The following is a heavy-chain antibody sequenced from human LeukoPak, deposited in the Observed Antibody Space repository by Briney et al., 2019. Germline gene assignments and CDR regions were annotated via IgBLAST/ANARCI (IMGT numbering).Heavy chain of an antibody. CDR1: GFTSSSYW. CDR3: ARTDIVEQLYYFDY. J-gene: IGHJ4*02. V-gene: IGHV3-7*03. Sequence: GGSLRLSCAASGFTSSSYWMSWVRQAPGKGLEWVANIRQDGSEKFYVDSVKGRFTISRDLAKNSLYLQMNSLRAEDTAVYYCARTDIVEQLYYFDYWGQGTLVTVSS. D-gene: IGHD1/OR15-1a*01. CDR2: IRQDGSEK.